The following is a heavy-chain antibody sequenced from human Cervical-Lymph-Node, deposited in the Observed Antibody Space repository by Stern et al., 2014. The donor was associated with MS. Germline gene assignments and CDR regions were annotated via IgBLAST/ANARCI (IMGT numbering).Heavy chain of an antibody. J-gene: IGHJ5*02. V-gene: IGHV3-30*04. CDR2: ISYDGSNE. D-gene: IGHD2-21*02. CDR3: ARDGREGDSYLSGWFDP. CDR1: GFTFSSYA. Sequence: VQLVESGGGVVQPGRSLRLSCAASGFTFSSYAMHWVRQAPGKGLEWVAVISYDGSNEYYADPVKGRFTISRDNSKNTLYLQMNSLRAEDTAVFFCARDGREGDSYLSGWFDPWGQGTLVIVSS.